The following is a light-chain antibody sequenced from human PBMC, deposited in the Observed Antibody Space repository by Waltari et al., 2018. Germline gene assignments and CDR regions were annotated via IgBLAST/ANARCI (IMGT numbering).Light chain of an antibody. CDR1: ASDIGSYDR. V-gene: IGLV2-18*02. J-gene: IGLJ1*01. CDR2: AVN. CDR3: CSYRSGYTLV. Sequence: QSALTQPPSVSGSPGQSITISCIGTASDIGSYDRVSWYRQSPGTAPKSLLYAVNDRPLGVPNRCSGTKSGNTASLTISGLQAEDEADYYCCSYRSGYTLVFGTGTRVTVL.